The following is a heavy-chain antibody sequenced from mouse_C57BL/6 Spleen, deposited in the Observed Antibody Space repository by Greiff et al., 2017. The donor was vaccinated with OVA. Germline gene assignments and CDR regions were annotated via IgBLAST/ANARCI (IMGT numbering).Heavy chain of an antibody. CDR3: YGSSYGYFDV. Sequence: QVQLQQSGADLARPGASVKLSCKASGYTFTSYTMHWVKQRPGQGLEWIGYINPSSGYTKYNQKFKDKATLTADKSSSTAYMQRSSLTSEDSAVYYCYGSSYGYFDVWGTGTTVTVSA. V-gene: IGHV1-4*01. CDR1: GYTFTSYT. CDR2: INPSSGYT. J-gene: IGHJ1*03. D-gene: IGHD1-1*01.